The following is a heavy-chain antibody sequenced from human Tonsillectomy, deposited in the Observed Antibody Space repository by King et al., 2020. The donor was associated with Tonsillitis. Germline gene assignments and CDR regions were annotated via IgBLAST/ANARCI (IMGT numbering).Heavy chain of an antibody. J-gene: IGHJ3*02. V-gene: IGHV3-48*03. Sequence: VQLVESGGGLVQPGGSLRLSCAASGFTFSSYEMNWVRQAPGKGLEWVSYISSSGSTIYYADSVKGRFTISRDNAKNSLYLQMNSLRAEDTAVYDCVREGIDYYDSSCYYRVDAFDIWGQGTMVTVSS. D-gene: IGHD3-22*01. CDR1: GFTFSSYE. CDR3: VREGIDYYDSSCYYRVDAFDI. CDR2: ISSSGSTI.